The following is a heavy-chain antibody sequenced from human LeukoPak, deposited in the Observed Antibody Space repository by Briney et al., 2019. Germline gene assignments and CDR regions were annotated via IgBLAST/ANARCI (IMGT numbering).Heavy chain of an antibody. Sequence: SETLSLTCTVSGGSTRSYYWSWIRQPPGKGLEWIGYIYYSGSTNYNPSLKSRVTISVDTSKNQFSLKLSSVTAADTAVYYCARPYSSTWKGGFDYWGQGTLVTVSS. J-gene: IGHJ4*02. V-gene: IGHV4-59*01. D-gene: IGHD6-13*01. CDR2: IYYSGST. CDR1: GGSTRSYY. CDR3: ARPYSSTWKGGFDY.